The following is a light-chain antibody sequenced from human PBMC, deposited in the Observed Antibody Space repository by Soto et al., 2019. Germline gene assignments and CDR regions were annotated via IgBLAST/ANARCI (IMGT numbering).Light chain of an antibody. CDR1: SSDVGAYTS. CDR2: EVS. V-gene: IGLV2-14*01. CDR3: TSYTSDNRSYV. J-gene: IGLJ1*01. Sequence: QSALTQPASVSGSPGQSITISCTGTSSDVGAYTSVSWYLQHPGKAPKLMIYEVSNRPSGVSNRFSGSKSANTASLTISGLQAEDEAHYYCTSYTSDNRSYVFGTGTKLTVL.